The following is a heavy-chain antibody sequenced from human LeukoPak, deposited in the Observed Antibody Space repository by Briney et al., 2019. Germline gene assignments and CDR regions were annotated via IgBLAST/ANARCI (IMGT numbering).Heavy chain of an antibody. CDR3: ARDRVDTAMVGYYYYYYMGV. J-gene: IGHJ6*03. V-gene: IGHV4-59*11. CDR1: GGSISSHY. CDR2: IYYSGST. Sequence: SETLSLTCTVSGGSISSHYWSWIRQPPGKGLEWIGYIYYSGSTNYNPSLKSRVTISVDTSKNQFSLKLSSVTAADTAVYYCARDRVDTAMVGYYYYYYMGVRGKGTTVTVSS. D-gene: IGHD5-18*01.